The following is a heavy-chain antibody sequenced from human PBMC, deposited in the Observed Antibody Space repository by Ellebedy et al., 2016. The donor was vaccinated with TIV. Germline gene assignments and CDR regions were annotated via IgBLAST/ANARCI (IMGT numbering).Heavy chain of an antibody. Sequence: AASVKVSCKTSGGSLSTYPIAWARQAPGQGLEWIGRIIPLLNMANYAQKLEGRVTITADRSTGTAYMELRGLTADDTAVYYCARAGHCGGDCYPHWGQGTQVIVSS. V-gene: IGHV1-69*04. J-gene: IGHJ4*02. D-gene: IGHD2-21*02. CDR3: ARAGHCGGDCYPH. CDR1: GGSLSTYP. CDR2: IIPLLNMA.